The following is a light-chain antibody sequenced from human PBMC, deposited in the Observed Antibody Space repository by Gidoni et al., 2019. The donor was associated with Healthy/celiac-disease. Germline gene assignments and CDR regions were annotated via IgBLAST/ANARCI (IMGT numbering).Light chain of an antibody. CDR2: QDS. Sequence: SYELTQPPSVSVSPGQTASITCSGDNLGDKYACWYQQKPGQSPVLVIYQDSKRPSGIPWRFSGSNSGNTATLTISGTQAMDEADYYCQAWDSSTAVVFGGGTKLTVL. J-gene: IGLJ2*01. CDR1: NLGDKY. V-gene: IGLV3-1*01. CDR3: QAWDSSTAVV.